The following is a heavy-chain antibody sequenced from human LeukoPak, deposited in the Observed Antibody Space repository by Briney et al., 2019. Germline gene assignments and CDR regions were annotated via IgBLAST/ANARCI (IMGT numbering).Heavy chain of an antibody. CDR1: GGSISSYY. CDR2: IYTSGST. V-gene: IGHV4-4*07. Sequence: SETLSLTCTASGGSISSYYWSWIRQPAGKGLEWIGRIYTSGSTNDNPPLKRRVTMSVDTSKNQFSLKLSSVTDADTAVHYCARKDTWYYDFWSGPIYYMDVWGKGTTVTVSS. D-gene: IGHD3-3*01. J-gene: IGHJ6*03. CDR3: ARKDTWYYDFWSGPIYYMDV.